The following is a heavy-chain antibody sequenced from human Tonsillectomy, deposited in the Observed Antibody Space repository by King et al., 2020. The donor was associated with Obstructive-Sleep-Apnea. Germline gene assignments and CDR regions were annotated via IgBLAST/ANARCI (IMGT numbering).Heavy chain of an antibody. CDR3: AREGHGGNTDAFDI. CDR1: GGTFTSYG. V-gene: IGHV1-69*01. Sequence: QLVQSGAEVTKPGSSVKVSCKASGGTFTSYGISCVRQAPGQGLEWMGGLIPIFGTPNYAQKFQGRVTISADESTSTAYMELSSLRSDDTAVYYCAREGHGGNTDAFDIWGQGTMVTVSS. J-gene: IGHJ3*02. D-gene: IGHD4-23*01. CDR2: LIPIFGTP.